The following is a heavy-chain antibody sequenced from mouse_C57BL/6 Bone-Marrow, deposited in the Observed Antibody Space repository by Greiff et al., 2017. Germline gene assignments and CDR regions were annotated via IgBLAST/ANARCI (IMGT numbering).Heavy chain of an antibody. CDR2: IWAGGYT. CDR3: ARGAMITGYALDY. Sequence: QVQLQQSGPGLVAPSQSLSITCTVSGFSLTSFGVHWVRQPPGKGLEWLGVIWAGGYTNYNSALMSRLSISKDNSKSQVFLNMNSLQTDDTAMYYCARGAMITGYALDYWGQGTSVTVSS. CDR1: GFSLTSFG. D-gene: IGHD2-4*01. J-gene: IGHJ4*01. V-gene: IGHV2-9*02.